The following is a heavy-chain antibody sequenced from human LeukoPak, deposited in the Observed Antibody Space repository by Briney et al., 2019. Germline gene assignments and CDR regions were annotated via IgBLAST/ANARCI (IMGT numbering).Heavy chain of an antibody. V-gene: IGHV1-2*02. Sequence: ASVKVSCKASGYTFTGYYMHWVRQAPGQGLEWMGWINPNSGGTNYAQKFQGRVTMTGDTSISTAYMELSRLRSDDTAVYYCARRRQAGREQLEYWGQGTLVTVSS. J-gene: IGHJ4*02. CDR1: GYTFTGYY. D-gene: IGHD6-13*01. CDR3: ARRRQAGREQLEY. CDR2: INPNSGGT.